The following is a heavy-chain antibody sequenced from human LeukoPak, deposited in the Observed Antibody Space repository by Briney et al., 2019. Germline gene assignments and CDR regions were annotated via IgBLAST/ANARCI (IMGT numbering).Heavy chain of an antibody. CDR1: GFTFSCYA. CDR2: ISYDGSNK. D-gene: IGHD2-15*01. Sequence: GRSLRLSCAASGFTFSCYAMHWVRQAPGKGLEWVAVISYDGSNKYYADSVKGRFTISRDNSKNTLYLQMNSLRAEDTAVYYCARRSVAAIDYWGQGTLVTVSS. CDR3: ARRSVAAIDY. V-gene: IGHV3-30*04. J-gene: IGHJ4*02.